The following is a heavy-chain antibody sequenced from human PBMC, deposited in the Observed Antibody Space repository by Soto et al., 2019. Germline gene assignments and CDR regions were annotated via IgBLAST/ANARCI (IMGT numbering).Heavy chain of an antibody. CDR2: MNPNSGNT. CDR3: ARSAEDNFWSANDY. V-gene: IGHV1-8*01. J-gene: IGHJ4*02. CDR1: GYTFTSYD. D-gene: IGHD3-3*01. Sequence: ASVKVSCKASGYTFTSYDINWVRQATGQGLEWMGWMNPNSGNTGYAQKFQGRVTMTRNTSISTAYMELSSLRSEDTAVYYCARSAEDNFWSANDYWGQGTLVTV.